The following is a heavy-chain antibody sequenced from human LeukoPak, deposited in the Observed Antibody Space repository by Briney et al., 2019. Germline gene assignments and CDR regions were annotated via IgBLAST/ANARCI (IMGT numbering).Heavy chain of an antibody. J-gene: IGHJ4*02. CDR2: INHSGST. D-gene: IGHD3-10*01. V-gene: IGHV4-34*01. CDR3: ARQVYGSGSYCFDY. CDR1: GGSFSGYY. Sequence: PSETLSLTCAVYGGSFSGYYWSWIRQPPGKGLEWIGEINHSGSTNYNPSLKSRVTISVDTSKNQFSLKLSSVTAADTAVYYCARQVYGSGSYCFDYWGQGTLVTVSS.